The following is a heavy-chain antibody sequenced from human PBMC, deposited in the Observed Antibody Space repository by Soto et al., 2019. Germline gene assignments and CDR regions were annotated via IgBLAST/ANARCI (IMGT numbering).Heavy chain of an antibody. CDR3: VRDGSKSLRDWFDP. CDR1: GGPISKFY. J-gene: IGHJ5*02. Sequence: PSETLSLTCNVSGGPISKFYWAWIRKTAGNGLEWMGRVYATGTTDYNPSLRSRVAMAVDISKKTFSLRLRSVTGADSGVYYCVRDGSKSLRDWFDPWGQGILVTVSS. CDR2: VYATGTT. V-gene: IGHV4-4*07.